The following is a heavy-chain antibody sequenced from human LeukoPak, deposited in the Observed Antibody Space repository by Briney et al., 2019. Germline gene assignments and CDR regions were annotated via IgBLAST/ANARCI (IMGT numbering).Heavy chain of an antibody. D-gene: IGHD6-13*01. CDR2: IYTSGST. Sequence: SETLSLTCSVSGGSISSGSYYWSWIRRPTGKGLEWIGRIYTSGSTNYNPSLKSRVTMSVDTSKNQFSLNLRSVTPEDTAVYYCARNLIPEQLVLNFWGQGTLVTVSS. J-gene: IGHJ4*02. CDR1: GGSISSGSYY. CDR3: ARNLIPEQLVLNF. V-gene: IGHV4-61*02.